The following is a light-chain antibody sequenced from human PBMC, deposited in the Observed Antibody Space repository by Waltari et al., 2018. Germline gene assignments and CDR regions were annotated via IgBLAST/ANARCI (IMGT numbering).Light chain of an antibody. CDR3: ASWDDDVSGVV. J-gene: IGLJ2*01. CDR2: TTN. Sequence: QSVLTQPPSASGSPGQRVSISCSGSGSNIGGNYVYWYQQFPGSAPKVLLYTTNQRPSGVRDRFSGSKSGTSGSLSISGLRSEDEAEYYCASWDDDVSGVVFGGGTKLTVL. CDR1: GSNIGGNY. V-gene: IGLV1-47*01.